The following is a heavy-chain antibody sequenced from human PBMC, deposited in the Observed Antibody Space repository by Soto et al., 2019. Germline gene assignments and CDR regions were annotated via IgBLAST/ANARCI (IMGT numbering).Heavy chain of an antibody. CDR3: ATLNGVSGPYYYGMDV. D-gene: IGHD1-1*01. CDR2: INHSGST. V-gene: IGHV4-34*01. J-gene: IGHJ6*02. CDR1: GGSFSGYY. Sequence: QVQLQQWGAGLLKPSETLSLTCAVYGGSFSGYYWSWIRQPPGKGLEWIGEINHSGSTNYNPSLKSRVTISVDTSKNQFSLKLSSVTAADTAVYYCATLNGVSGPYYYGMDVWGQGTTVTVSS.